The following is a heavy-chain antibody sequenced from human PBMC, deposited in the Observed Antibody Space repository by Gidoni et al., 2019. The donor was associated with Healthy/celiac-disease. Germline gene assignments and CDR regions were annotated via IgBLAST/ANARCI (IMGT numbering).Heavy chain of an antibody. Sequence: QLQLQESGPGLVKPSETLSLTRTVSGCLISSSSYYWDWIRQPPGKGQGWIGSIYYSGSTYYNPSLKSRETISVYTSKNQFSLKLSSVTGAGTAVYYCARDYYGSGGHVTHVDYWGQGTLVTVSS. J-gene: IGHJ4*02. V-gene: IGHV4-39*02. CDR3: ARDYYGSGGHVTHVDY. CDR1: GCLISSSSYY. D-gene: IGHD3-10*01. CDR2: IYYSGST.